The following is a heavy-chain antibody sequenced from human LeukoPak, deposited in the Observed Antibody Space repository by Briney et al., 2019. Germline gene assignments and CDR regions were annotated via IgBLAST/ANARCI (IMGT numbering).Heavy chain of an antibody. D-gene: IGHD3-16*01. CDR1: GFTFSSYG. CDR2: ISFDASNK. V-gene: IGHV3-30*03. CDR3: ARTYAYDATGDRGH. J-gene: IGHJ4*02. Sequence: GGSLRLSCAASGFTFSSYGMHWVRQAPGKGLEWVAVISFDASNKYYADSVKGRFTISRDNSKNTLYLQMNSLRAEDTAVYYCARTYAYDATGDRGHWGQGTLVTVSS.